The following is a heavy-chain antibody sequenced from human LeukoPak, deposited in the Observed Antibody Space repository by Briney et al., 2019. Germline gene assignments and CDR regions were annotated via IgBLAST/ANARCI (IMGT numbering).Heavy chain of an antibody. CDR2: IYYSGST. D-gene: IGHD1-26*01. V-gene: IGHV4-59*01. J-gene: IGHJ3*02. CDR1: GCSISGYY. CDR3: AREGATTDDDAFDI. Sequence: SETLSVTCTVSGCSISGYYWRWIRQHPGKGLEWIGYIYYSGSTNYNPSLKSRVTISVDTSKNQFSLKLSSVTAADTAVYYCAREGATTDDDAFDIWGQGTMVTVSS.